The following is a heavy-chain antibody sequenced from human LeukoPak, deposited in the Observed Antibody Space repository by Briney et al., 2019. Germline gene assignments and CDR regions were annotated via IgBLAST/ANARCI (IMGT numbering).Heavy chain of an antibody. CDR3: AREYGRGCSSTSCYTRGFDP. CDR2: MNPNSGNT. Sequence: ASVKVSCKASGYTFTSYDINWVRQATGQGLEWMGWMNPNSGNTGYAQKFQGRVTITRNTSISTAYMELGSLRSEDTAVYYCAREYGRGCSSTSCYTRGFDPWGQGTLVTVSS. V-gene: IGHV1-8*03. D-gene: IGHD2-2*02. CDR1: GYTFTSYD. J-gene: IGHJ5*02.